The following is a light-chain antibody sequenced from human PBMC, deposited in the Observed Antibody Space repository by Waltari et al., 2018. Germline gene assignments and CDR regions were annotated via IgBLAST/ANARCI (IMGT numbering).Light chain of an antibody. CDR3: QQYDNTPFT. J-gene: IGKJ3*01. CDR2: WAS. CDR1: QNVNNK. Sequence: DVVVTQSPDSLAVSLGERVTINCKSSQNVNNKLAWYQQKPGQPPNLLIYWASTRASGVPDRFSVSGSGTDFTLTISSLQADDVAVYYCQQYDNTPFTFGPGTKVDIK. V-gene: IGKV4-1*01.